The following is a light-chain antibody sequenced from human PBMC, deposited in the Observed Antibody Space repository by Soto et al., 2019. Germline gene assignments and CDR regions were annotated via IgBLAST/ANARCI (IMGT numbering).Light chain of an antibody. CDR1: SSNIGNNY. J-gene: IGLJ1*01. CDR3: GAWDSSLSAGV. V-gene: IGLV1-51*02. CDR2: GND. Sequence: SVLTKPPSVYAAPGQKDTISCSGSSSNIGNNYVSWYQHLPGTVPKLLIYGNDERPSGIPDRFSASKSGTSATLGITGLQTGDEADYYCGAWDSSLSAGVFGTGTKVTVL.